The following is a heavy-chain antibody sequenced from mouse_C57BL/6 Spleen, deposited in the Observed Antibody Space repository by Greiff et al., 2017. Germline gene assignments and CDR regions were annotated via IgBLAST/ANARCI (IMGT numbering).Heavy chain of an antibody. D-gene: IGHD4-1*01. CDR2: ISSGGDYT. V-gene: IGHV5-9-1*02. CDR1: GFTFSSYA. CDR3: TRDNWDYFDY. J-gene: IGHJ2*01. Sequence: EVQGVESGEGLVKPGGSLKLSCAASGFTFSSYAMSWVRQTPEKRLEWVAYISSGGDYTYYADTVQGRFTISRDNARNTLYLQISSLKSEDTAMYYCTRDNWDYFDYWGQGTTLTVSS.